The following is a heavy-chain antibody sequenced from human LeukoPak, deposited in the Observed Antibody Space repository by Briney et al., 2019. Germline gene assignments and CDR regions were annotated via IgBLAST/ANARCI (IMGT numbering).Heavy chain of an antibody. Sequence: ASVKDSCKASGYTFTSYDINWVRQATGQGLEWMGWMNPNSGNTGYAQKFQGRVTMTRNTSISTAYMELSSLRSEDTAVYYCATVSSSSWYYFDYWGQGTLVTVSS. J-gene: IGHJ4*02. CDR1: GYTFTSYD. D-gene: IGHD6-13*01. V-gene: IGHV1-8*01. CDR3: ATVSSSSWYYFDY. CDR2: MNPNSGNT.